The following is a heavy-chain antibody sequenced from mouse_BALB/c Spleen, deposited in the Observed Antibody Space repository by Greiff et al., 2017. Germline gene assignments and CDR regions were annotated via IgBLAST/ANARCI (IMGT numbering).Heavy chain of an antibody. Sequence: VQLQQSGAELAKPGASVKMSCKASGYTFTSYWMHWVKQRPGQGLEWIGYINPSTGYTEYNQKFKDKATLTADKSSSTAYMQLSSLTSEDSAVYYCARSGYGNYPSWFAYWGQGTLVTVSA. CDR3: ARSGYGNYPSWFAY. CDR2: INPSTGYT. CDR1: GYTFTSYW. D-gene: IGHD2-1*01. V-gene: IGHV1-7*01. J-gene: IGHJ3*01.